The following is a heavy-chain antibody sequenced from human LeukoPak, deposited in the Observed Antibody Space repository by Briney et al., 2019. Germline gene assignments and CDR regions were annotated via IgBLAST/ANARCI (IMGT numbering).Heavy chain of an antibody. CDR1: GFTFSDYG. V-gene: IGHV3-30*03. CDR2: ISYDGRNE. D-gene: IGHD2-2*01. CDR3: ARFQYQLLRDAFDI. Sequence: GGSLRLSCVASGFTFSDYGMLWVRQPPGKGLEWVAVISYDGRNEHYADSVKGRFTISRDNSKNTLYLQMNSLRAEGTAVYYCARFQYQLLRDAFDIWGQGTMVTVSS. J-gene: IGHJ3*02.